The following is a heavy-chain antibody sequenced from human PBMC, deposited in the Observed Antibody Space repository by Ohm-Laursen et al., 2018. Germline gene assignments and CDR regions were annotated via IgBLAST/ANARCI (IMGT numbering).Heavy chain of an antibody. CDR1: GYNIAYNH. V-gene: IGHV1-46*01. CDR2: IKIRSDYT. Sequence: ASVKVSCKPSGYNIAYNHMHWVRQAPGQGLEWMGIIKIRSDYTAYAQQFQGRVTMTKDTSTGTVYMELSSLRSEDTAVYHCARDFNRATDYWGQGTQVTVSS. CDR3: ARDFNRATDY. D-gene: IGHD1-14*01. J-gene: IGHJ4*02.